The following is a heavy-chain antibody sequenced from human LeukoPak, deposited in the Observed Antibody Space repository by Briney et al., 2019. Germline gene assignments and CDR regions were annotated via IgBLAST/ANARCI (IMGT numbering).Heavy chain of an antibody. CDR3: ARDPLDSSGLMNWFDP. J-gene: IGHJ5*02. Sequence: GGSLRLSCAASGFTFSSYGMHWVRQAPGKGLEWVAAISYDGSNKYYADSVKGRFTISRDNSKNTLYLQMNSLRTEDTAVYYCARDPLDSSGLMNWFDPWGQGTLVTVPS. D-gene: IGHD3-22*01. CDR2: ISYDGSNK. CDR1: GFTFSSYG. V-gene: IGHV3-30*03.